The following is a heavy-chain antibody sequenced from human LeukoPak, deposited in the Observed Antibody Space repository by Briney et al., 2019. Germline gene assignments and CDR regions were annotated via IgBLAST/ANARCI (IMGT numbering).Heavy chain of an antibody. CDR3: ARRETMIVDY. CDR1: GGSISSSSYY. Sequence: PSETLSLTCTVSGGSISSSSYYWGWIRQPPGKGLEWIGSIYYSGSTYYNPSLKSRVTISVDTSKNQFSLKLSSVTAADTAVYYCARRETMIVDYWGQGTLVTVSS. V-gene: IGHV4-39*01. CDR2: IYYSGST. J-gene: IGHJ4*02. D-gene: IGHD3-22*01.